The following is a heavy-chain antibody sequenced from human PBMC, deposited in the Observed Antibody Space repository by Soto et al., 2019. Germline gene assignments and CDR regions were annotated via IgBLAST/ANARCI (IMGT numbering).Heavy chain of an antibody. Sequence: QVQLVQSGAEMKKPGSSVKVSCQSSGGTFNTYAMNWVRQAPGQGPEWMGDISPMFGAANYAPQFQGRVTITADQSTGTSYMQLSSLTSEDTALYFCAREVQVHTPAFVYWGQGPLVTVSS. D-gene: IGHD3-10*01. CDR2: ISPMFGAA. V-gene: IGHV1-69*19. CDR1: GGTFNTYA. CDR3: AREVQVHTPAFVY. J-gene: IGHJ4*02.